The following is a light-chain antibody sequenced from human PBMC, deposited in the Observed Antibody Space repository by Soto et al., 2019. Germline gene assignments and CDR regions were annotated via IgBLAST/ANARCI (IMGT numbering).Light chain of an antibody. J-gene: IGKJ1*01. CDR2: GAS. Sequence: IVLTQSPCTLSLSPGDRATLSCRASQRVSARYLAWFHQKPGQAPRLLIFGASARATGIPDRFSGSGSGTDFTLTIDRLEPEDFAMYYCQQYSDSPPTFGQGTKLEIK. V-gene: IGKV3-20*01. CDR3: QQYSDSPPT. CDR1: QRVSARY.